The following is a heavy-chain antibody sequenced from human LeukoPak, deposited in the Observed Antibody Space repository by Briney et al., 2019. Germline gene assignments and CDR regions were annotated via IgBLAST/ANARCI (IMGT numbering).Heavy chain of an antibody. CDR2: IYYSGST. J-gene: IGHJ3*02. CDR3: ARFTYYYDSSGYGGDAFDI. V-gene: IGHV4-59*01. D-gene: IGHD3-22*01. CDR1: GGSISSYY. Sequence: SETLSLTCTVSGGSISSYYWSWIRQPPGKGLEWIGYIYYSGSTNYNPSLKSRVTISVDTSKNQFSLKLNSVTAADTAVYYCARFTYYYDSSGYGGDAFDIWGQGTMVTVSS.